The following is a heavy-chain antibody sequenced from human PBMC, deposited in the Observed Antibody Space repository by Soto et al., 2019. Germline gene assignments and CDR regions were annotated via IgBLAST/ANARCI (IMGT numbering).Heavy chain of an antibody. CDR1: GGSISSSTYY. V-gene: IGHV4-39*01. J-gene: IGHJ4*02. D-gene: IGHD3-16*02. CDR2: SYYSGIA. Sequence: SETLSLTCTVSGGSISSSTYYWGWIRQPPGKGLEWIGSSYYSGIAFYSPSLKSRVTISVDTSKNQFSLKLSSVTAADTAVYYCATARYTTWGQGTLVTVSS. CDR3: ATARYTT.